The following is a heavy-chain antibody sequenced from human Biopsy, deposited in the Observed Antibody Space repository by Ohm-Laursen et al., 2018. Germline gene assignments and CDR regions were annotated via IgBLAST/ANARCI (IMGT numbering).Heavy chain of an antibody. CDR2: ISPTADII. CDR3: AKIPPSRCGSGECYPIFDY. CDR1: GFTFSDHY. Sequence: GSLRLSCAASGFTFSDHYMSWIRQAPGKGLEWLSYISPTADIIFDTDSVKGRFTISRDNAKNSLYLQMNSLRAEDTAIYYCAKIPPSRCGSGECYPIFDYWGQGTLVTVSS. D-gene: IGHD2-21*01. V-gene: IGHV3-11*01. J-gene: IGHJ4*02.